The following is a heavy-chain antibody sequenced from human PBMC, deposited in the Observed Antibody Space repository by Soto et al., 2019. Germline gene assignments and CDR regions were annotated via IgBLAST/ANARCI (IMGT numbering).Heavy chain of an antibody. CDR2: IRSKAYGGTT. J-gene: IGHJ3*02. CDR3: ARALRYCSSSACYFAFDI. V-gene: IGHV3-49*03. Sequence: GGSLRLSCAASGFTFGDYAMSWFRQAPGKGLEWGGLIRSKAYGGTTEYAASVKGRFTISRDDSKSIAYMQMNSLKTEDTAVYYCARALRYCSSSACYFAFDIWGRGTLVTVSS. CDR1: GFTFGDYA. D-gene: IGHD2-2*01.